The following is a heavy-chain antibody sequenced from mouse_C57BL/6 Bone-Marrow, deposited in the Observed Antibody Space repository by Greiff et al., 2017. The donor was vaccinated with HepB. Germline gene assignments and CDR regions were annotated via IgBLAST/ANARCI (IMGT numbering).Heavy chain of an antibody. D-gene: IGHD1-1*01. CDR3: ARWRHYGSSDAYAMDY. CDR2: IDPSDSYT. V-gene: IGHV1-59*01. CDR1: GYTFPSYW. J-gene: IGHJ3*01. Sequence: QVQLQQPGAELVRPGTSVKLSCKASGYTFPSYWMHWVKQRPGQGLEWIGVIDPSDSYTNYNQKFKGKATLTADKSSSTAYMQLSSLTSEDSAVDFCARWRHYGSSDAYAMDYWGQVTLVTVSA.